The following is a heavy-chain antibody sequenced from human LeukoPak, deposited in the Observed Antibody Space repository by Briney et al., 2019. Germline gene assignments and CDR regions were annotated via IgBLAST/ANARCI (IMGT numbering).Heavy chain of an antibody. CDR1: GFTFSTYW. CDR3: ATDRSSGTRERFYY. V-gene: IGHV3-7*01. CDR2: INQDGSEK. Sequence: PGGSLCLSSVTSGFTFSTYWVTWVRQAPGKGLEWVANINQDGSEKYYVDSVNGRFIVFRDNAEHSLYLQMSSLRAEDTAVYYCATDRSSGTRERFYYWGHGVLVTVSS. J-gene: IGHJ4*03. D-gene: IGHD1/OR15-1a*01.